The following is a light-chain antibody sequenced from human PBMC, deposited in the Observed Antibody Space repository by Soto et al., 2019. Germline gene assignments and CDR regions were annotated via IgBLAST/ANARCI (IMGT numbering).Light chain of an antibody. J-gene: IGLJ1*01. CDR3: SSYGGSLL. V-gene: IGLV2-23*02. CDR1: RGDVGSYNL. CDR2: EVT. Sequence: QSALTQPASVSGSPGQSITISCTGTRGDVGSYNLVSWYQQHPDKAPKLLIFEVTNRPSGVSDRFSGAKSGNTASLTISWVQTEYEADYYCSSYGGSLLFGTGTKLTVL.